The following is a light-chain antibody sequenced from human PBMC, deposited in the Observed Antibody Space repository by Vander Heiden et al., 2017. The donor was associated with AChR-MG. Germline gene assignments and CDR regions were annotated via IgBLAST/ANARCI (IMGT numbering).Light chain of an antibody. CDR1: SSDVGCYNH. V-gene: IGLV2-14*03. CDR3: SSYTRSNTLV. Sequence: QSALTQPASVSGSPGQSIAISCTETSSDVGCYNHVSWYQQQPGKAPKFITYDVTNRPSGVSDRFPGSKSGNTASLTISGIQAEDEADYYCSSYTRSNTLVFGGGTKLTVL. CDR2: DVT. J-gene: IGLJ2*01.